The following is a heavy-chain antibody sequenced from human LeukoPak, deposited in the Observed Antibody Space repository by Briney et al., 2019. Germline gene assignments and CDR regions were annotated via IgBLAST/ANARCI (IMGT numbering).Heavy chain of an antibody. Sequence: NPSETLSLTCAVSGYSISSGHYWVWIRQPPGKVLEYIGNIYHSGSSHYNPSLKSRVTISVDTSNNQFSLKLSSVTAADTAVYYCARAKNPYYYYYYMDFWGRGTTVTVSS. CDR3: ARAKNPYYYYYYMDF. CDR1: GYSISSGHY. J-gene: IGHJ6*03. CDR2: IYHSGSS. V-gene: IGHV4-38-2*01.